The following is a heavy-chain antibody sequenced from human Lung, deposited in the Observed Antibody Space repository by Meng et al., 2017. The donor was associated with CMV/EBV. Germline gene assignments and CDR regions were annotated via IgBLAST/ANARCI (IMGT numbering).Heavy chain of an antibody. CDR3: ARHHTYYFASGPNYYFDY. J-gene: IGHJ4*02. V-gene: IGHV4-39*01. CDR2: LYYSGST. Sequence: SETLSLXCTVSGGSITSTYYYWGWIRQPPGRGLEWIGSLYYSGSTYYNPSLKSRVTVSVDTSKNQFSLKLTSVTAADTVIYYCARHHTYYFASGPNYYFDYWGQGTLVTVSS. CDR1: GGSITSTYYY. D-gene: IGHD3-10*01.